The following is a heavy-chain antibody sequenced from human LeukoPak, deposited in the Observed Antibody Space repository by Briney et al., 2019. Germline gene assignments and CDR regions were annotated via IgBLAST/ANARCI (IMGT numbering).Heavy chain of an antibody. V-gene: IGHV3-48*01. CDR2: ISSSSSTI. Sequence: GGSLRLSCAASGFTFSSYSMNWVRQAPGKGLEWVSYISSSSSTIYYADSVKGRFTISRDNANNSLYLQMNSLRAEDTAVYYCARLILWQTSNAFDLWGRGTMITVSA. CDR1: GFTFSSYS. D-gene: IGHD3-16*01. CDR3: ARLILWQTSNAFDL. J-gene: IGHJ3*01.